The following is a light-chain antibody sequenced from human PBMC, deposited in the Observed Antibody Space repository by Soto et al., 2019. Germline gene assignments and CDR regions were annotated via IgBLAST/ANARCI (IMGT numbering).Light chain of an antibody. Sequence: DIQMTQSPSTLSASVGDRVTITCRASQGISSYLAWYQQKPGKAPKLLIYAASTLQSGVPSRFSGSGSGTEFTLTISSLQPEDFATYYCQQLNSYPPTFGQGTRPEIK. J-gene: IGKJ5*01. V-gene: IGKV1-9*01. CDR2: AAS. CDR3: QQLNSYPPT. CDR1: QGISSY.